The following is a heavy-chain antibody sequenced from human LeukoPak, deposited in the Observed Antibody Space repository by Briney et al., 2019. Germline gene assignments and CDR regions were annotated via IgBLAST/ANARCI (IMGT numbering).Heavy chain of an antibody. D-gene: IGHD2-2*01. CDR2: IYYSGST. J-gene: IGHJ4*02. CDR1: GGSISSGDYY. V-gene: IGHV4-30-4*01. Sequence: PSETLSLTCTVSGGSISSGDYYWSWIRQPPGKGLEWIGYIYYSGSTYYNPSLKSRVTISVDTSKNQFSLKLSSVTAADTAVYYCARERSTSLVDYWGQGTLVTVSS. CDR3: ARERSTSLVDY.